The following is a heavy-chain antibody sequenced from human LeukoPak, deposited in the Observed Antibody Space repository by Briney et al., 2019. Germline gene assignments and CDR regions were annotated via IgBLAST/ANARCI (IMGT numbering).Heavy chain of an antibody. V-gene: IGHV4-34*01. CDR3: ARVVGATGPDY. Sequence: YWIGWIRQPPGKGLEWIGEINHGGSTNYNPSLKSRVTISIDTSKNQFSLKLSSVTAADTAIYYCARVVGATGPDYWGQGTLVTVSS. CDR1: Y. CDR2: INHGGST. J-gene: IGHJ4*02. D-gene: IGHD1-26*01.